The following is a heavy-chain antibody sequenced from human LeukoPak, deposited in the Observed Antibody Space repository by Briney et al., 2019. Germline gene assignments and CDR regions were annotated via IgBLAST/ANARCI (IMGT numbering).Heavy chain of an antibody. CDR1: GYTFTGYY. Sequence: ASVKVSCKASGYTFTGYYMHWVRQAPGQGLEWMGWINPNSGGTNYAQKFQGRVTMTRDTSISTASMELSRLKSDDPGVYYCARDRRMGYSSGFNWFDPWGQGTLVGVCS. V-gene: IGHV1-2*02. CDR3: ARDRRMGYSSGFNWFDP. J-gene: IGHJ5*02. CDR2: INPNSGGT. D-gene: IGHD6-19*01.